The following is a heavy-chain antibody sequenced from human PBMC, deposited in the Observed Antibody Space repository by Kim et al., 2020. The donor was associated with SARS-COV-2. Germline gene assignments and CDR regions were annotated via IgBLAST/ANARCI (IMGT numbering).Heavy chain of an antibody. CDR3: AGQLLWFGELLGFFDY. V-gene: IGHV4-39*01. D-gene: IGHD3-10*01. Sequence: SLKSRVTISVDTSKNQFSLKLSSVTAADTAVYYCAGQLLWFGELLGFFDYWGQGTLVTVSS. J-gene: IGHJ4*02.